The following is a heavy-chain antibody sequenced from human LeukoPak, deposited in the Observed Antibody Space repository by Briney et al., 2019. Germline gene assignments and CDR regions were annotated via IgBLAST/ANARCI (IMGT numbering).Heavy chain of an antibody. Sequence: GESLKISCKGSGYSFTTYWIGWVRQMPGKGLELMGVIYPADSDTRYSPSFQGQVTISADKSISTAYLQWTSLKASDTAMYYCARGPPAVINPVYYYYGMDVWGQGTTVTVSS. CDR3: ARGPPAVINPVYYYYGMDV. J-gene: IGHJ6*02. V-gene: IGHV5-51*01. CDR1: GYSFTTYW. D-gene: IGHD3-16*02. CDR2: IYPADSDT.